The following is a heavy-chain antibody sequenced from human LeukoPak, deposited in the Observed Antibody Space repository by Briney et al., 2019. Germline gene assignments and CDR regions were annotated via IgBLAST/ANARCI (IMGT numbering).Heavy chain of an antibody. CDR3: ARAIGTTRWVWFDP. V-gene: IGHV3-53*01. Sequence: GSLRLSCAASGFTVSGNYMTWVRQAPGKGLEWVSLIYSGGSTYYADSVKGRFTISRDNSKNTLYLQMNSLRAEDTAVYYCARAIGTTRWVWFDPWGQGTLVTVSS. CDR1: GFTVSGNY. CDR2: IYSGGST. J-gene: IGHJ5*02. D-gene: IGHD1-1*01.